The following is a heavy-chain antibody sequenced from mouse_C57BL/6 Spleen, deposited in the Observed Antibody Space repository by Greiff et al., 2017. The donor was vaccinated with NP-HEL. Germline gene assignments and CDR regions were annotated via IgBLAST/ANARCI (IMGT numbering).Heavy chain of an antibody. CDR3: ARSRPTIVTPYYAMDY. CDR2: INPSTGGT. V-gene: IGHV1-42*01. J-gene: IGHJ4*01. CDR1: GYSFTGYY. Sequence: EVQLKESGPELVKPGASVKISCKASGYSFTGYYMNWVKQSPEKSLEWIGEINPSTGGTTYNQKFKAKATLTVDKSSSTAYMQLKSLTSEDSAVYYCARSRPTIVTPYYAMDYWGQGTSVTVSS. D-gene: IGHD2-5*01.